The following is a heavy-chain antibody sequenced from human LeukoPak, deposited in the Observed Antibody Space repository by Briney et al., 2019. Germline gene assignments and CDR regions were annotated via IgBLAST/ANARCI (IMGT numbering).Heavy chain of an antibody. D-gene: IGHD2-15*01. CDR1: GFTFSSYS. V-gene: IGHV3-48*04. CDR3: AREDPRIIGYCSGGSCNWFDP. CDR2: LTGIGNTI. Sequence: PGGSLRLSCAASGFTFSSYSMNWVRQAPGKGLEWVSYLTGIGNTIDYAGSVKGRFTISRDNAKNSLYLQMNSLRVEDTAVYYCAREDPRIIGYCSGGSCNWFDPWGQGTLVTVSS. J-gene: IGHJ5*02.